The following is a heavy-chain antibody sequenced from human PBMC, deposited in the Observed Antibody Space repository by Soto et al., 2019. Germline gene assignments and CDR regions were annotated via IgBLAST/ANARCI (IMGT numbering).Heavy chain of an antibody. CDR1: GGSISSGGYY. D-gene: IGHD2-2*01. CDR2: IYYSGST. CDR3: ARVPKGYCSSTSCYRSGMDV. J-gene: IGHJ6*02. Sequence: SETLSLTCTVSGGSISSGGYYWSWIRQHPGKGLEWIGYIYYSGSTYYNPSLKSRVTISVDTSKNQFSLKLSSVTAADTAVYYCARVPKGYCSSTSCYRSGMDVWGQGTTVTVSS. V-gene: IGHV4-31*03.